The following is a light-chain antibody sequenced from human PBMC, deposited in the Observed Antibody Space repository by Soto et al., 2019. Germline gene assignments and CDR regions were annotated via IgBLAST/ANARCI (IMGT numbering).Light chain of an antibody. CDR3: QQYNSLWT. J-gene: IGKJ1*01. CDR1: QSISSW. Sequence: DIQMTQSPSTLSASVGDRVTITCRASQSISSWLAWYQQKPGKAPKLLIYDASNLESGVPSRFSGSGSGTEFTLTISSLQPDDFATYYCQQYNSLWTFGQGTKVDIK. CDR2: DAS. V-gene: IGKV1-5*01.